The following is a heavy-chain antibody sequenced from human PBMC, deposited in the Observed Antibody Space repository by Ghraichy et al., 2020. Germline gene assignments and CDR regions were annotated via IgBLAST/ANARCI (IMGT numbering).Heavy chain of an antibody. Sequence: GGSLRLSCAASGFTFSSYGMHWVRQAPGKGLEWVAVISYDGSNKYYADSVKGRFTISRDNSKNTLYLQMNSLRAEDTAVYYCAKDYSGTTDVLDFYFDYWGQGTLVTVSS. CDR3: AKDYSGTTDVLDFYFDY. V-gene: IGHV3-30*18. J-gene: IGHJ4*02. D-gene: IGHD1-7*01. CDR2: ISYDGSNK. CDR1: GFTFSSYG.